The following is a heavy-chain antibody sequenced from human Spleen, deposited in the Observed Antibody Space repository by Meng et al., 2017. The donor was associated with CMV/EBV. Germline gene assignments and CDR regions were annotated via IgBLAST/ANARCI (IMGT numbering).Heavy chain of an antibody. Sequence: GGSLRLSCAASGFIVSSSYMSWVRQAPGKGLEWVSIIYTGGSTSYADSVTGRFTMSRDNSKNTLYLQMNSLRAEDTAVYYCARDSHNWNYARGSDYWGQGTRVTVSS. CDR1: GFIVSSSY. CDR3: ARDSHNWNYARGSDY. D-gene: IGHD1-7*01. CDR2: IYTGGST. V-gene: IGHV3-53*05. J-gene: IGHJ4*02.